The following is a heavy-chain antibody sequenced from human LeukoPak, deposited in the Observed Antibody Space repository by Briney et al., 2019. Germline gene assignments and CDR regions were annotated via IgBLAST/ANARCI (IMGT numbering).Heavy chain of an antibody. CDR3: ARGADGVSSNSRGWFDP. J-gene: IGHJ5*02. D-gene: IGHD2-15*01. CDR1: GFTFSSYS. Sequence: GGSLRLSCAASGFTFSSYSMNWGRRAPGKGLEWVSSISTSSSYIYYADSVRGRFTISRDNAKNSLYLQMNSLRAEDTAVYSCARGADGVSSNSRGWFDPWGQGTLVTVSS. V-gene: IGHV3-21*01. CDR2: ISTSSSYI.